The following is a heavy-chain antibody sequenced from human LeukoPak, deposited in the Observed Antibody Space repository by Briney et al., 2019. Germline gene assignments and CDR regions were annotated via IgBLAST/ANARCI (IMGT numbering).Heavy chain of an antibody. D-gene: IGHD5-18*01. CDR2: ISGSGGST. J-gene: IGHJ4*02. V-gene: IGHV3-23*01. CDR3: AKPGRGYSYGYDY. CDR1: GFTLSDSG. Sequence: PGGSLRLSCAASGFTLSDSGMHWVRQAPGKGLEWVSAISGSGGSTYYADSVKGRFTISRDNSKNTLYLQMNSLRAEDAAVYYCAKPGRGYSYGYDYWGQGTLVTVSS.